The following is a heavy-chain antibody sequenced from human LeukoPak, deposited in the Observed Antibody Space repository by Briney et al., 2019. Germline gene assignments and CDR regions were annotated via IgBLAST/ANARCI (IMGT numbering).Heavy chain of an antibody. Sequence: PSETLCLTCAVYGGSFRGYYWRWVRQPPGKGPEWVGEINHSGSTNYNPSLKSRVTISVDPSKNQFSLQLSSVTAADTAVYYCARGFYLKPTVVIIRYRWFDPWGQGTVVTVSS. CDR1: GGSFRGYY. V-gene: IGHV4-34*01. CDR2: INHSGST. CDR3: ARGFYLKPTVVIIRYRWFDP. J-gene: IGHJ5*02. D-gene: IGHD3-3*01.